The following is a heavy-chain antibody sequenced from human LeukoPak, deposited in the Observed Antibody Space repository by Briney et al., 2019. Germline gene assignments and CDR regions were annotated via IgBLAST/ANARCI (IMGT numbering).Heavy chain of an antibody. Sequence: PGGSLRLSCAASGFTVSSSYMNWVRQAPGKGLEWVSLIYSGGSTYYADSVKGRFTISRDNAKDSLYLQMNSLRAEDTAVYYCARGEYYYDSSGYSYYFDYWGQGTLVTVSS. D-gene: IGHD3-22*01. CDR3: ARGEYYYDSSGYSYYFDY. J-gene: IGHJ4*02. CDR2: IYSGGST. CDR1: GFTVSSSY. V-gene: IGHV3-53*01.